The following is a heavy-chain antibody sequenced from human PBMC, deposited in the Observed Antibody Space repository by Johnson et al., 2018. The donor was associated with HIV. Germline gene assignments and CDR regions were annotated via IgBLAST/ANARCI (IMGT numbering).Heavy chain of an antibody. D-gene: IGHD6-6*01. Sequence: VQLVESGGGLVQPGGSLRLSCAASGFTFSSYAMHWVRQAPGKGLEYVSAISSNGGSTYYANSVKGRFTISRDNAKNSLYLQMNSLRAEDTALYYCARRIAARPKDAFDIWGQGTMVTVSS. J-gene: IGHJ3*02. CDR1: GFTFSSYA. CDR2: ISSNGGST. CDR3: ARRIAARPKDAFDI. V-gene: IGHV3-64*01.